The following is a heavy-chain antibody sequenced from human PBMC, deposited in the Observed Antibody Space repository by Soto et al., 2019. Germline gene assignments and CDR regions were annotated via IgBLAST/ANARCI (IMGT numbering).Heavy chain of an antibody. CDR1: GYSFTSYW. V-gene: IGHV5-51*01. Sequence: GESLKISCKGSGYSFTSYWIGWVRQMPGKGLEWMGIIYPGDSDTRYSPSFQGQVTISADKSISTAYLQWSSLKASDASMYYCARRGYSYGYAFDIWGQGTMVTVSS. CDR2: IYPGDSDT. CDR3: ARRGYSYGYAFDI. J-gene: IGHJ3*02. D-gene: IGHD5-18*01.